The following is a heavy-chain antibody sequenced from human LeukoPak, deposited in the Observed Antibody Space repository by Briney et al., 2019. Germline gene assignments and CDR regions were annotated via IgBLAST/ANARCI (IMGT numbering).Heavy chain of an antibody. V-gene: IGHV5-51*01. J-gene: IGHJ6*02. CDR3: ARVSDWLRSGHYYYYYGMDV. D-gene: IGHD3-9*01. CDR2: IYPGDSDI. CDR1: GYSFTSYW. Sequence: GESLKISCKGSGYSFTSYWSGWVRQMPEKRLEWMGIIYPGDSDIRYSPSFQGQVTISADKSISTAYLQWSSLKASDTAMYYCARVSDWLRSGHYYYYYGMDVWGQGTTVTVSS.